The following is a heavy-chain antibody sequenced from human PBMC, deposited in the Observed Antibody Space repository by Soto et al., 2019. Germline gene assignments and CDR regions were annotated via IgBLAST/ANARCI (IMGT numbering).Heavy chain of an antibody. D-gene: IGHD1-26*01. CDR3: EKGGSNADMEV. CDR2: IWYDESNK. CDR1: GFTFSYYG. Sequence: GGSLRLSCAASGFTFSYYGMHWVRQAPGKGLEWVAIIWYDESNKYYADSVTGRFTISRDNSNNMVYLQMSSLRAEDTAVYYCEKGGSNADMEVWGQRTTVTVSS. V-gene: IGHV3-30*02. J-gene: IGHJ6*02.